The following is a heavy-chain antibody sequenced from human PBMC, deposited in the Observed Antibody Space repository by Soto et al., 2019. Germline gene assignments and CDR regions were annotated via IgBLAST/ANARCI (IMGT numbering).Heavy chain of an antibody. CDR1: GDSMRGYHFY. D-gene: IGHD6-25*01. Sequence: PSETLSLTCSVSGDSMRGYHFYWGWIRQAPGKGLEWIGSAYFSGGNTYYSPSLKSRVSISVDTSKNEFSLRLTSLTAADTAVYFCAYGSSSAWIDYWGQGXLVTVSS. CDR3: AYGSSSAWIDY. CDR2: AYFSGGNT. V-gene: IGHV4-39*01. J-gene: IGHJ4*02.